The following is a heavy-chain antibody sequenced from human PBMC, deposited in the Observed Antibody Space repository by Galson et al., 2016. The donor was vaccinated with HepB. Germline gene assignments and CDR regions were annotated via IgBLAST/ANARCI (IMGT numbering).Heavy chain of an antibody. CDR3: ARDLGPYSSSWLGAFYYLEY. CDR1: GYTFTDYY. J-gene: IGHJ4*02. CDR2: INPNSGGT. D-gene: IGHD6-13*01. Sequence: SVKVSCKASGYTFTDYYIHWVRQAPGHGLEWMGWINPNSGGTNFAQKFQGLVTMTTDTSITTAYVELPRLTSDDTAVYYCARDLGPYSSSWLGAFYYLEYWGQGTLVTVSS. V-gene: IGHV1-2*04.